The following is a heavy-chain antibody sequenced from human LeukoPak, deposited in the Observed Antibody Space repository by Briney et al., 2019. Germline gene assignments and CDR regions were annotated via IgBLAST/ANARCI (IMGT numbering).Heavy chain of an antibody. J-gene: IGHJ4*02. Sequence: GGSLRLSCAASGFTFSSYAMSWVRQAPGKGLEWVSAISGSGGSTYYADSVKGRFTISRDNSKNTLFLQLNSLRAEDTAVYYCAKATYMVRENYFDYWGQGTLVTVSS. V-gene: IGHV3-23*01. CDR2: ISGSGGST. CDR1: GFTFSSYA. CDR3: AKATYMVRENYFDY. D-gene: IGHD3-10*01.